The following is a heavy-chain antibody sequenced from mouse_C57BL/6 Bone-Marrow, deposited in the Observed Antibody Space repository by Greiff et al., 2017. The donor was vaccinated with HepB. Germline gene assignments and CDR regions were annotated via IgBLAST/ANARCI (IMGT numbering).Heavy chain of an antibody. J-gene: IGHJ1*03. CDR2: INPNYGTT. Sequence: EVQLQESGPELVKPGASVKISCKASGYSFTDYNMNWVKQSNGKSLEWIGVINPNYGTTSYNQKFKGKATLTVDQSSSTAYMQLNSLTSEDSAVYYCARSGGMFITTEVAIPHWYFDVWGTGTTVTVSS. CDR3: ARSGGMFITTEVAIPHWYFDV. V-gene: IGHV1-39*01. CDR1: GYSFTDYN. D-gene: IGHD1-1*01.